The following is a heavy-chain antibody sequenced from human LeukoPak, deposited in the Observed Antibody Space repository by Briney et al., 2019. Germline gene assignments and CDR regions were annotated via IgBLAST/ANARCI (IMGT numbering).Heavy chain of an antibody. D-gene: IGHD3/OR15-3a*01. V-gene: IGHV1-2*02. CDR3: ARGPLGTGLTY. J-gene: IGHJ4*02. CDR1: GYTFTGYY. Sequence: ASVKVSCKASGYTFTGYYMHWVRQAPGQGLEWMGWINPNSGGTNYAEKFRGRATMTRDTSISTAYMELSRLRSDDTAVYYCARGPLGTGLTYWGQGTLVTVSS. CDR2: INPNSGGT.